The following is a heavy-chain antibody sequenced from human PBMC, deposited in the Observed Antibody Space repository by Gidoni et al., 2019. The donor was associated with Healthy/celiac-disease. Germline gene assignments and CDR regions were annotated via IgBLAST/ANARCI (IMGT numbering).Heavy chain of an antibody. D-gene: IGHD3-22*01. J-gene: IGHJ4*02. CDR3: AKDDNYYDSSGVFDY. Sequence: EVQLVESGGGLVQPGRSLRLSCAASGFTFDDYAMHWVRPAPGKGLEWVSGISWNSGSIGYADSVKGRFTISRDNAKNSLYLQMNSLRAEDTALYYCAKDDNYYDSSGVFDYWGQGTLVTVSS. V-gene: IGHV3-9*01. CDR1: GFTFDDYA. CDR2: ISWNSGSI.